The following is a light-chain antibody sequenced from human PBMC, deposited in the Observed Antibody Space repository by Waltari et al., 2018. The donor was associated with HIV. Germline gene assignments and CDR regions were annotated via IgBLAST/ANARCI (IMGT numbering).Light chain of an antibody. Sequence: QSFLTQPPSASGPPGGRVVLSCSGNTSNVGSNPVNWYRQVPGTAPKLLMFSNNLRPSGVTDRFSGSKSGTSSSLVIKGLQSEDEADYYCAARDDSLNVWVFGGGTKLTVL. CDR2: SNN. V-gene: IGLV1-44*01. J-gene: IGLJ3*02. CDR3: AARDDSLNVWV. CDR1: TSNVGSNP.